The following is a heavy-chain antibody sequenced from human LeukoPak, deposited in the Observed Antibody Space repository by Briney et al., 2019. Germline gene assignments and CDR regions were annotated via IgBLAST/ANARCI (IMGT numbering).Heavy chain of an antibody. V-gene: IGHV3-23*01. J-gene: IGHJ4*02. CDR2: ITGSGVST. CDR3: AKDSGYTYGLSPYYFDC. CDR1: GFTFGSYA. Sequence: GSLRLSCAASGFTFGSYAMSWVRQAPGKGLEWVSAITGSGVSTHYADSVEGRFTISRDNSKDSLYLQMSSLRAEDTAVYYCAKDSGYTYGLSPYYFDCWGQGTLVTVSA. D-gene: IGHD5-18*01.